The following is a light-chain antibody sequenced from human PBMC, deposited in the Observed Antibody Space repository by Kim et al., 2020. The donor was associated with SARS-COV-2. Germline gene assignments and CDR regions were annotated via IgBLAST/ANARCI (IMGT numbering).Light chain of an antibody. Sequence: EIVLTQSPATLSLSPGERATLSCRASQSVSSYLACYQQKPGQAPRLLIYDASNRATGIPARFSGSGSGTDFTLTISALEPEDFAVYYCQQRNHWPISLGPGTKVDI. J-gene: IGKJ3*01. V-gene: IGKV3-11*01. CDR2: DAS. CDR3: QQRNHWPIS. CDR1: QSVSSY.